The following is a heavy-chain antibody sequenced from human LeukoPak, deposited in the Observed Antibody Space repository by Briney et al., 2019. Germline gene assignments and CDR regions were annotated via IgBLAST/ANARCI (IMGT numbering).Heavy chain of an antibody. Sequence: EPSETLSLTCTVSAASISSDNYYWNWIRQPAGRGLEWIGRFYAGDTKYNPSLNTRATVSVDTSKNQFPLTLSSVTAADTATYYSARGVFMTSGRYFYYMDLWGTGTTVTVFS. CDR3: ARGVFMTSGRYFYYMDL. D-gene: IGHD2-21*01. J-gene: IGHJ6*03. V-gene: IGHV4-61*02. CDR2: FYAGDT. CDR1: AASISSDNYY.